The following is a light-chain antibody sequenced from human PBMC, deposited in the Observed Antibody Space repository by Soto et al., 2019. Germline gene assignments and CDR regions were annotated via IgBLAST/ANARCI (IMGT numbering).Light chain of an antibody. J-gene: IGKJ5*01. CDR2: GAS. Sequence: EIVMTQSPATLSVSPGERATLSFRASQNVLSNLAWYQQSPGQAPRLLIYGASTRATGLPARFSGSGSGTEFTLTISSLQSEDFAVYFCQQYNNWPPITFGQGTRLEIK. CDR1: QNVLSN. V-gene: IGKV3-15*01. CDR3: QQYNNWPPIT.